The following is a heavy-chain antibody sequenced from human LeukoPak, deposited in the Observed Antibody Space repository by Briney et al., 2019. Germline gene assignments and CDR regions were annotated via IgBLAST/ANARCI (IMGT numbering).Heavy chain of an antibody. CDR2: IFPGDSDT. CDR1: GYRSTSYW. D-gene: IGHD2-2*02. V-gene: IGHV5-51*01. Sequence: GESRKISSQGSGYRSTSYWIGWVRQMPGKGLEWMGLIFPGDSDTRYSTSFQGQVTISTDKSINAAYLQWSSLKASDTAMYYCAIGGYSSTSCYRCFGYWGQGTLVTVSS. CDR3: AIGGYSSTSCYRCFGY. J-gene: IGHJ4*02.